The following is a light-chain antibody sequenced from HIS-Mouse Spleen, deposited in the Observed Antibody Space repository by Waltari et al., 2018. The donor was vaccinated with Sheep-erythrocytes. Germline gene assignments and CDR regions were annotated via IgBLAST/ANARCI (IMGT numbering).Light chain of an antibody. Sequence: EIVLTQSPGTLSLSPGERATLSCRASQSVSSSYLAWYQQKPGKAPRLLIYGASSRATGIPDSFSGSGSGTDFTLTISRLEPEDFAVYYCQQYGSSPFTFGPGTKVDIK. CDR3: QQYGSSPFT. V-gene: IGKV3-20*01. J-gene: IGKJ3*01. CDR1: QSVSSSY. CDR2: GAS.